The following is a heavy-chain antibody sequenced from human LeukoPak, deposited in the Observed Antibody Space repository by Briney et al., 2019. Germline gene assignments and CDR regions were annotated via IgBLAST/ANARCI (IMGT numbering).Heavy chain of an antibody. J-gene: IGHJ4*02. Sequence: HGASLRLSRAASGCIFRQYAMSWVRPAAGKGLAGVSAITGSGGTTYYADSVKGRFTISRDNSKNTLYVEMNTLRAEDTAVYYCAKWGDYDILTGYYVSDFWGQGTLVTVSS. CDR2: ITGSGGTT. V-gene: IGHV3-23*01. CDR3: AKWGDYDILTGYYVSDF. D-gene: IGHD3-9*01. CDR1: GCIFRQYA.